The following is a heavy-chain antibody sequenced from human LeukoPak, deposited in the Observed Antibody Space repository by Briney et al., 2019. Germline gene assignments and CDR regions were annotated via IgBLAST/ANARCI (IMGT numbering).Heavy chain of an antibody. CDR3: ARVYRYDFYFDY. D-gene: IGHD5-12*01. V-gene: IGHV3-11*01. Sequence: GGSLRLSCAASGFTFNDYYMTWIRQAPGKGLEWISYISSDSTIYYADSVKGRFTISRDSAKNSLYLQMSSLRAEDTAVYYCARVYRYDFYFDYWGQGTLVTVSS. J-gene: IGHJ4*02. CDR1: GFTFNDYY. CDR2: ISSDSTI.